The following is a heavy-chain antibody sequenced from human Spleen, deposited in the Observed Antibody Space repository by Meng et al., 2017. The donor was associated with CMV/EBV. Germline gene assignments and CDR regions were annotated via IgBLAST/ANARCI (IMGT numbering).Heavy chain of an antibody. J-gene: IGHJ4*02. CDR2: ISSSSSYI. V-gene: IGHV3-21*06. CDR3: ARGGEYNLLPFEY. Sequence: GESLKISCAASGFTFSSYSMNWVRQAPGKGLEWVSSISSSSSYIYYADSMKGRCTISRDNAKNTLYLKMNSLRDEDTAMYYCARGGEYNLLPFEYWGQGRVVTVSS. D-gene: IGHD2-15*01. CDR1: GFTFSSYS.